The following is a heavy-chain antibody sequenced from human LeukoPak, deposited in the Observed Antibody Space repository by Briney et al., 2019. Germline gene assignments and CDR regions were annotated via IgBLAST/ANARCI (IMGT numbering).Heavy chain of an antibody. V-gene: IGHV3-30-3*01. CDR2: ISYDGSNK. D-gene: IGHD2-21*02. CDR1: GFTFSSYA. CDR3: ASEFLCGGDCYRNY. J-gene: IGHJ4*02. Sequence: GGSLRLSCAASGFTFSSYAMHWVRQAPGKGLEWVAVISYDGSNKYYADSVKGRFTIPRDNSKNTLYLQMNSLRAEDTVVYYCASEFLCGGDCYRNYWGQGTLVTVSS.